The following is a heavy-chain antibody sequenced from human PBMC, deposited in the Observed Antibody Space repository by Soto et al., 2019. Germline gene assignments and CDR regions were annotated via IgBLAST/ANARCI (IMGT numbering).Heavy chain of an antibody. V-gene: IGHV1-8*01. D-gene: IGHD3-10*01. CDR2: VNPNNGDT. Sequence: QVQLVQSGAELKKPGASVKVSCKASGYTFSNYDMNWVRQATGQGPEWIGWVNPNNGDTGYAQKFQRGVHLTTDSTTPAADMEQTNLRSEDTAIYYCAKVSRKGSGIDFDYWGQGTRITVSS. CDR3: AKVSRKGSGIDFDY. J-gene: IGHJ4*02. CDR1: GYTFSNYD.